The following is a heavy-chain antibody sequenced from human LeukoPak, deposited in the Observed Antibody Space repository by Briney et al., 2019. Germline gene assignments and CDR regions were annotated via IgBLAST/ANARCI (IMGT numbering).Heavy chain of an antibody. J-gene: IGHJ5*02. Sequence: GGSLRLSCAASGFTFSDYYMSWIRQAPGKGLEWVSYISSSGSTIYYADSVKARFTISRDNAKNSLYLQMNSLRAEDTAVYYCAREGITMVRGVMVDWFDPWGQGTLVTVSS. D-gene: IGHD3-10*01. CDR2: ISSSGSTI. CDR3: AREGITMVRGVMVDWFDP. CDR1: GFTFSDYY. V-gene: IGHV3-11*01.